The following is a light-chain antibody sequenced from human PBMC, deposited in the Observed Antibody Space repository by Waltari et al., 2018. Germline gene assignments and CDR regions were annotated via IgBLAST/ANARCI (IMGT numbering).Light chain of an antibody. CDR3: QHGNTFPLT. CDR2: DAS. J-gene: IGKJ4*01. V-gene: IGKV1-12*01. CDR1: QDISRG. Sequence: DIQMTQSPSSVSASVGDRVISTCRASQDISRGLAWYQQTPGKAPKFLIYDASTLQSGVPSRFSGTGSGTEFTLTISSLQPEDFATYYCQHGNTFPLTFGVGTKVEIK.